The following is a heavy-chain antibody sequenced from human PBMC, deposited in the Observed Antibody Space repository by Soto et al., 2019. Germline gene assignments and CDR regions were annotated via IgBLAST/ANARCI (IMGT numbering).Heavy chain of an antibody. Sequence: PSETLSLXCTVSGGSISSSSYFWGWIRQPPGKGLEWIGSIYYSGSTYYNPSLKSRVTVSVDTSKNQFSLKLSSVTAADTAVYYCARHPSNFWFDPWGQGTLVTVSS. J-gene: IGHJ5*02. CDR2: IYYSGST. CDR3: ARHPSNFWFDP. D-gene: IGHD4-4*01. CDR1: GGSISSSSYF. V-gene: IGHV4-39*01.